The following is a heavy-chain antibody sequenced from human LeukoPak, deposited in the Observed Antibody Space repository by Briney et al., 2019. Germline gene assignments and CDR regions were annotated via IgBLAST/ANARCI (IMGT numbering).Heavy chain of an antibody. D-gene: IGHD4-17*01. CDR3: ARYRPTVSGFDP. CDR1: GYTFTSYD. V-gene: IGHV1-8*01. CDR2: MNPNSGNT. Sequence: ASVKVSCKASGYTFTSYDINWVRQATGQGLEWMGWMNPNSGNTGYAQKFQGRVTMTRNTSISTAYMELSSLRSEDTAVYYCARYRPTVSGFDPWGQGTLVTVSS. J-gene: IGHJ5*02.